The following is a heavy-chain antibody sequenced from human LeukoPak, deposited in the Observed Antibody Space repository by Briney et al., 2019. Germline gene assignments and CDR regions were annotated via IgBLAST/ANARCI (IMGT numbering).Heavy chain of an antibody. CDR2: IYTSGST. CDR3: ARVTPYDFWSGYYLDY. J-gene: IGHJ4*02. D-gene: IGHD3-3*01. V-gene: IGHV4-61*02. Sequence: SETLSLTCTVSGGSISSGSYYWSWIRQPAGKGLEWIGRIYTSGSTNYNPSLKRRVTISVDTSKNQFSLKLSSVTAADTAVYYCARVTPYDFWSGYYLDYWGQGTLVTVSS. CDR1: GGSISSGSYY.